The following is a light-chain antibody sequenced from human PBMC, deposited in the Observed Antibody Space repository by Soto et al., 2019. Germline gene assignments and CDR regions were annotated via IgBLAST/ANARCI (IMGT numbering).Light chain of an antibody. CDR3: QQSYSTPHT. CDR2: AAT. V-gene: IGKV1-39*01. CDR1: QSISIY. J-gene: IGKJ1*01. Sequence: DIQMTQSPSTLSASVGDRVTITCLASQSISIYLNWYQQKPGTAPRLLIYAATSLQTGVPSRFSGGGSGADFTLTVSDLQPEDLATYYCQQSYSTPHTFGQGTKVDIK.